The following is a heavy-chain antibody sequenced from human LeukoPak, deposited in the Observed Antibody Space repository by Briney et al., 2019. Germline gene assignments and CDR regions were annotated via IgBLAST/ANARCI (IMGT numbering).Heavy chain of an antibody. D-gene: IGHD6-19*01. Sequence: QSGRSLRLSCAASGFTFSSYGMHWVRQAPGKGLEWVAVISYDGSNKYYADSVKGRFTISRDNSKNTLYLQMSSLRAEDTAVYYCAKLSSGWSPDAFDIWGQGTMVTVSS. J-gene: IGHJ3*02. CDR2: ISYDGSNK. CDR1: GFTFSSYG. CDR3: AKLSSGWSPDAFDI. V-gene: IGHV3-30*18.